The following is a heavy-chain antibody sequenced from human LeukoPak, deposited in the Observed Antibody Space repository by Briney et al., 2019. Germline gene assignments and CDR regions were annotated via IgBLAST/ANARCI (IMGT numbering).Heavy chain of an antibody. D-gene: IGHD1-26*01. J-gene: IGHJ4*02. CDR3: ARRRDLYSGSYYPFDY. Sequence: GESLKISCKGSGYSFTSYWIGWVRQMPGKGLEWMGIIYPGDSDTRYSPSFQGQVTISADKYISTAYLQWSSLKASDTAMYYCARRRDLYSGSYYPFDYWGQGTLVTVSS. V-gene: IGHV5-51*01. CDR2: IYPGDSDT. CDR1: GYSFTSYW.